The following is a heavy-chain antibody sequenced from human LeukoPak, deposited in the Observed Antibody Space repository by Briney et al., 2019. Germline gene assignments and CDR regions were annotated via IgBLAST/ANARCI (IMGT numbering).Heavy chain of an antibody. V-gene: IGHV3-74*01. CDR3: ARARNDYDSNGFSFLDY. CDR1: GFTFSGYW. CDR2: INTDGSTT. D-gene: IGHD3-22*01. Sequence: GGSLRLSCAASGFTFSGYWMHWVRQAPGKGLVWVSHINTDGSTTTYADSVKGRFTISRDNGKNTLYLQMNSLRAEDTALYYCARARNDYDSNGFSFLDYWGQGTLVTVSS. J-gene: IGHJ4*02.